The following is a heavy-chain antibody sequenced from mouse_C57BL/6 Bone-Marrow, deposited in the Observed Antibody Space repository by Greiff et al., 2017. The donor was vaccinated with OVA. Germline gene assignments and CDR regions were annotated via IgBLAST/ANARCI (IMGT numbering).Heavy chain of an antibody. J-gene: IGHJ1*03. D-gene: IGHD1-1*01. CDR1: GFTFSDYY. Sequence: EVKLVESEGGLVQPGSSMKLSCTASGFTFSDYYMAWVRQVPEKGLEWVANINYDGSSTYYLDSLKSRFIISRDTAKNILYLQMSSLKSEDTATYYCARDSTIVATNWYFDVWGTGTTVTVSS. CDR2: INYDGSST. V-gene: IGHV5-16*01. CDR3: ARDSTIVATNWYFDV.